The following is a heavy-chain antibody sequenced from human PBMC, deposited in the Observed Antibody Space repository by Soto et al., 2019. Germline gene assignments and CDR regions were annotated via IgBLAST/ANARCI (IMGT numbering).Heavy chain of an antibody. CDR3: ARLVVVAPVANA. J-gene: IGHJ5*02. Sequence: SETLSLTCSVSCGSINYNSYYWGWIRQPPGKGLEWVGGIFYTGTTYYSPSLKDRVTISVDTSKNSFSLNLTSVTAADTAVYFCARLVVVAPVANAWGQGTLVTVSS. CDR1: CGSINYNSYY. V-gene: IGHV4-39*02. CDR2: IFYTGTT. D-gene: IGHD2-2*01.